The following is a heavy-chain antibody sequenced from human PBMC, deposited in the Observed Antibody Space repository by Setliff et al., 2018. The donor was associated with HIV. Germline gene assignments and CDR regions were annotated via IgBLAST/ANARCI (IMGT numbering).Heavy chain of an antibody. J-gene: IGHJ3*02. V-gene: IGHV4-61*02. CDR3: ARDLGLGTYYYDSTGYPKANAFDI. Sequence: ASETLSLTCTVSGDSINSGNYYWSWIRQPAGKGLAWIGRIYTSGSTKYNPSLKSPVTITVDTSRNQFSLTLSSVTAADTAVYYCARDLGLGTYYYDSTGYPKANAFDIWGQGTRVTVS. D-gene: IGHD3-22*01. CDR1: GDSINSGNYY. CDR2: IYTSGST.